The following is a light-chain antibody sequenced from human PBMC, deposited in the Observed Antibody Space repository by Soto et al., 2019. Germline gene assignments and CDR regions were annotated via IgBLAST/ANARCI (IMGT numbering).Light chain of an antibody. CDR1: QGISNY. CDR2: AAS. CDR3: QQYNSYSPWT. Sequence: DIQMTQSPSCLSSCGGDIVTITGRASQGISNYLAWYQQKPGKVPKLLIYAASTLQSGVPSRFSGSGSGTEFILTISSLQPDDFATYYCQQYNSYSPWTFGQGTKVDIK. V-gene: IGKV1-27*01. J-gene: IGKJ1*01.